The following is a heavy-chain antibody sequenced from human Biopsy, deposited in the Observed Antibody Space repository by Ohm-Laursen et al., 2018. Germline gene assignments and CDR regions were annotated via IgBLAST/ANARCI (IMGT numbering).Heavy chain of an antibody. CDR2: VYNGGIT. CDR3: ARTPRDSFWSGSYKRGLWFDP. Sequence: SETLSLTCSVSGGSIISYYWTWILQPPGKGLEWIGHVYNGGITNYNPSLKSRVTISKDTSKNQFSLQVNSVTAADTAVYYCARTPRDSFWSGSYKRGLWFDPWGQGTLVTVSS. D-gene: IGHD3-3*01. J-gene: IGHJ5*02. V-gene: IGHV4-59*01. CDR1: GGSIISYY.